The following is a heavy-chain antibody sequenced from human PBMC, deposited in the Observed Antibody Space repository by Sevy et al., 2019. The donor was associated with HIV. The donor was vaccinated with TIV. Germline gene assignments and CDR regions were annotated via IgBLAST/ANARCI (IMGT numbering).Heavy chain of an antibody. V-gene: IGHV4-59*01. CDR1: GVSISNYY. J-gene: IGHJ4*02. Sequence: SETLSLTCTVSGVSISNYYWAWIRPPPGKGLECVGFSGSTNYNPSLKSRVTTSVDTSKNHLSLKLSSVTVADTAIYYCARGGPNQHQLDYFDYWGQGTLVTVSS. D-gene: IGHD6-13*01. CDR3: ARGGPNQHQLDYFDY. CDR2: SGST.